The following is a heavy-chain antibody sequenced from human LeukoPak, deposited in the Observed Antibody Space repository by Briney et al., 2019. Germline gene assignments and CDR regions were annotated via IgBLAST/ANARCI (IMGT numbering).Heavy chain of an antibody. Sequence: SETLSLTRTVSGGSISSYYWSWIRQPPGKGLEWIGYIYYSGSTNYNPSLKSRVTISVDTSKNQFSLKLSSVTAADTAVYYCARQKSNYDSSGHPAGAFDIWGQGTMVTVSS. D-gene: IGHD3-22*01. J-gene: IGHJ3*02. CDR3: ARQKSNYDSSGHPAGAFDI. CDR1: GGSISSYY. V-gene: IGHV4-59*08. CDR2: IYYSGST.